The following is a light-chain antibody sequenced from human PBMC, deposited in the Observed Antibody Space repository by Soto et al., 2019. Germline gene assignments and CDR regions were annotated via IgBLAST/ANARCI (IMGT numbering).Light chain of an antibody. CDR2: GAS. J-gene: IGKJ3*01. CDR3: QQYGSSPGLFT. Sequence: EIALTQSPGTLSLSPGERATLSCRASQSVSSSYLAWYQQKPGQAPRLLIYGASSRATGIPDRFSGSGSGTDFALTISRLEPEDVAVYYCQQYGSSPGLFTFGPGTKVDIK. CDR1: QSVSSSY. V-gene: IGKV3-20*01.